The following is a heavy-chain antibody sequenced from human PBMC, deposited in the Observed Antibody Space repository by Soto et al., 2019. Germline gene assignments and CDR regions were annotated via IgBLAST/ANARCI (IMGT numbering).Heavy chain of an antibody. CDR1: QGAVRSDPFY. J-gene: IGHJ6*02. D-gene: IGHD2-2*02. CDR3: ARARGCSSTSCYTLYYYYYYGMDV. V-gene: IGHV4-31*03. Sequence: SDTLSLTYTVSQGAVRSDPFYGTRSRRHPWKGLEWTGYIYYRGNPYYRTSLKSRVSISIDTSQNQFSLRLNSVTAADPAVYYCARARGCSSTSCYTLYYYYYYGMDVWGQGTTVT. CDR2: IYYRGNP.